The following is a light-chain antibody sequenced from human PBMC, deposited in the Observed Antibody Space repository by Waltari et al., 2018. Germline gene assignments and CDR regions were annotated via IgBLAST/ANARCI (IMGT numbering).Light chain of an antibody. Sequence: DIQMTQSPSSLSASVGHSFTITCRASQSINTYLNWYQQKPGKAPELLIYAASSLQSGVPSAFSGSGSGTDFTLTISSLQPEDFATYFCQQGHSPPFTFGPGTKVDIK. V-gene: IGKV1-39*01. J-gene: IGKJ3*01. CDR1: QSINTY. CDR3: QQGHSPPFT. CDR2: AAS.